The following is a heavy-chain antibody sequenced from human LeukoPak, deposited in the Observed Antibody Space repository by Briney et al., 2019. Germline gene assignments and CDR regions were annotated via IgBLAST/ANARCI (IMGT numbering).Heavy chain of an antibody. Sequence: GGSVRLYCAATGFTFLRYAMSSVRQAPGKGLEWVSAIRGSGGSTYYGASVKGQFTISRDNSKNTLYLQMNSLRAEDTAVYYCAKGLFLLWFGDLGDYWGQGTLVTVSS. CDR1: GFTFLRYA. V-gene: IGHV3-23*01. J-gene: IGHJ4*02. CDR3: AKGLFLLWFGDLGDY. CDR2: IRGSGGST. D-gene: IGHD3-10*01.